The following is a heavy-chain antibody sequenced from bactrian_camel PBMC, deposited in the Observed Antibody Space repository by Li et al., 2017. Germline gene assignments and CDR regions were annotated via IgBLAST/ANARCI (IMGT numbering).Heavy chain of an antibody. J-gene: IGHJ4*01. V-gene: IGHV3S53*01. CDR1: GAPFNTCT. CDR2: INKYETT. Sequence: HVQLVESGGDLVQPGGSLTLSCVVSGAPFNTCTMAWYRQALGNDREVVSVINKYETTTYSDSVKGRFTISRDNVKNTAYLQMNSLQTDDSGVYYCGVCGELPRSQGTQVTVS. D-gene: IGHD7*01.